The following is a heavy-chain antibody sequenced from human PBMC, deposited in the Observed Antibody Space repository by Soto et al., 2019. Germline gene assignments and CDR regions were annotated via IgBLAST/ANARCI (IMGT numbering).Heavy chain of an antibody. Sequence: GGSLRLSCAASGFTFSSYSMNWVRQAPGKGLEWVSSISSSSSYIYYADSVKGRFTISRDNAKNSLYLQMNSLRAEDTAVYYCARDGYGGLDPYYYYGMDVWGQGTTVTVSS. V-gene: IGHV3-21*01. CDR2: ISSSSSYI. D-gene: IGHD4-17*01. J-gene: IGHJ6*02. CDR3: ARDGYGGLDPYYYYGMDV. CDR1: GFTFSSYS.